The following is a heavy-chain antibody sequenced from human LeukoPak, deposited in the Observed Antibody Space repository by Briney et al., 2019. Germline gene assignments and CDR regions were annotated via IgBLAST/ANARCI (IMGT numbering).Heavy chain of an antibody. Sequence: ASMKVSCKASGYTFTAYYMHWVRQAPGQGLEWMGWIHPKSAGTNYAQRFQGRVTMTRDTSITTDYMHLTRLTSDDTAVYYCARAPSPLSAAADPHLDYWGQGTLVAVSS. J-gene: IGHJ4*02. D-gene: IGHD6-13*01. V-gene: IGHV1-2*02. CDR2: IHPKSAGT. CDR3: ARAPSPLSAAADPHLDY. CDR1: GYTFTAYY.